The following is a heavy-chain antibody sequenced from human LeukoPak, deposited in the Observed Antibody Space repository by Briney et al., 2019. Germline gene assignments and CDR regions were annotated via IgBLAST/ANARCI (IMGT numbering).Heavy chain of an antibody. V-gene: IGHV4-31*03. Sequence: SQTLSLTCTVSGGSISSGGYYWSWIRQHPGKGLEWIGYIYYSGSTYYNPSLKSRVTISVDTSKNQFSLKLSSVTAADTAVYYCARDLSGDGAEFDPWGQGTLVTVSS. CDR3: ARDLSGDGAEFDP. J-gene: IGHJ5*02. CDR2: IYYSGST. CDR1: GGSISSGGYY. D-gene: IGHD2-21*02.